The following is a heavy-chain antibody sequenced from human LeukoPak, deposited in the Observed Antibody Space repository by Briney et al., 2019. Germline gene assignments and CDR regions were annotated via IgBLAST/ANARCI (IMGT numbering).Heavy chain of an antibody. V-gene: IGHV1-18*01. CDR2: ISAYNGNT. CDR1: GYTFTSYG. D-gene: IGHD3-10*01. J-gene: IGHJ4*02. Sequence: ASVKVSCKASGYTFTSYGISWVRQAPGQGLEWMGWISAYNGNTNYAQKLQGRVTMTTDTSTSTAYMELSRLRSDDTAVYYCARNYYGSGSYSYWGQGTLVTVSS. CDR3: ARNYYGSGSYSY.